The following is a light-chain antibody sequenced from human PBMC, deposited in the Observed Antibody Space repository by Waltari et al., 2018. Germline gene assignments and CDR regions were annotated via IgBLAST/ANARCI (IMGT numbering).Light chain of an antibody. J-gene: IGKJ1*01. CDR1: QSRLHSNGYNY. Sequence: DIVLTQSPLSLPVTRGEPASISCSSSQSRLHSNGYNYLDWYLQKPGQSPQLLIYLGSSRASGVPDRFSGSGSGTDFTLKISRVEAEDVGVYYCMQSLRALWTFGQGTKVEIK. CDR2: LGS. CDR3: MQSLRALWT. V-gene: IGKV2-28*01.